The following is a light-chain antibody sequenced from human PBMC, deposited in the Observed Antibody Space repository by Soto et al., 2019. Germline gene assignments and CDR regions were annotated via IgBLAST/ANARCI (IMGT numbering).Light chain of an antibody. CDR1: QSFLXRSDIKNY. Sequence: SVMTHSPHSLAVSLGERATINCKSSQSFLXRSDIKNYLACYQLKPGQPTKLLXXWAXARESGVPERFSGSGSGRDFTLTISSLEPEDFAISYCQQRYKWSTRTFGQGTRLEIK. CDR3: QQRYKWSTRT. V-gene: IGKV4-1*01. J-gene: IGKJ5*01. CDR2: WAX.